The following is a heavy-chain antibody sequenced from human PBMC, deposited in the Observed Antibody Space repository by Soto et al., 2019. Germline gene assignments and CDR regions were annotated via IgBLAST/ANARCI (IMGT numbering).Heavy chain of an antibody. J-gene: IGHJ4*02. D-gene: IGHD3-10*01. CDR1: GYSFTSYW. Sequence: GESLKISCKGSGYSFTSYWIGWVRQMPGKGLEWMGIIYPGDSDTRYSPSFQGQVTISADKSISTAYLQWSSLKASDTAMYYCARLTMVRGVPPRATYYFDYWGQGTLVTVSS. CDR3: ARLTMVRGVPPRATYYFDY. V-gene: IGHV5-51*01. CDR2: IYPGDSDT.